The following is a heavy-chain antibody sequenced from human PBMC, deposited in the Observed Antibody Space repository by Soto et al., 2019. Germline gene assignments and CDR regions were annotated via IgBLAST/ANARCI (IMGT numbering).Heavy chain of an antibody. J-gene: IGHJ5*01. V-gene: IGHV5-51*01. D-gene: IGHD2-2*01. CDR2: IYPGDSDT. Sequence: PGESLKISCKGSGYSFTSYWIGWVRQMPGKGLEWMGIIYPGDSDTRYSPSFQGQVTISADKSISTAYLQWSSLKASDTAMYYCARLGGYCSTTTCYGGGDSWRQGTLVTVSS. CDR1: GYSFTSYW. CDR3: ARLGGYCSTTTCYGGGDS.